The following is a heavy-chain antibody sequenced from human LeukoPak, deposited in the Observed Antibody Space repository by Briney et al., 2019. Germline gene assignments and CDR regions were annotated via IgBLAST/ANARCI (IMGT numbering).Heavy chain of an antibody. J-gene: IGHJ5*02. CDR2: INSDSGFT. D-gene: IGHD3-9*01. CDR1: GYTFTGYY. CDR3: ARNFDMKGFDP. Sequence: ASVKVSCKASGYTFTGYYMNWVRQAPGQGLEWMGWINSDSGFTKYAQKFQGRVTMTRDTSITTVYMDLTRLTSDDTVVYYCARNFDMKGFDPWGQGTLVTVSS. V-gene: IGHV1-2*02.